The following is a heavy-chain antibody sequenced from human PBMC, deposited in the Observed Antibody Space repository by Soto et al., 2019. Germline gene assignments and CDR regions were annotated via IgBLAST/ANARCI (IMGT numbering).Heavy chain of an antibody. CDR1: GYTLTELS. J-gene: IGHJ4*02. CDR3: ATTPPRSGYLGY. Sequence: ASVKVSCKVSGYTLTELSMHWVRQAPGKGLEWMGGFDPEDGETIYAQKFQGRVTMTEDTSTDTAYMELRSLRSEDTAVYYCATTPPRSGYLGYWGQGTLVTVSS. V-gene: IGHV1-24*01. CDR2: FDPEDGET. D-gene: IGHD3-22*01.